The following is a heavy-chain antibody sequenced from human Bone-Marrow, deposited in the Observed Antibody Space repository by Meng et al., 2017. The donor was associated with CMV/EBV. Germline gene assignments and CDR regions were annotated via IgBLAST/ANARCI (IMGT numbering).Heavy chain of an antibody. Sequence: QSPFKGACPTPMRPTQTLTLTCTVSGFSLSTTGVGVAWIRKPPGKALEWLALNYWDDDKRYSPSLKNRLTITKDTSKNQVILTMTNMDPVDTGTYYCAHRITYYRGAFDFWGQGTLVTVSS. CDR1: GFSLSTTGVG. D-gene: IGHD3-3*01. V-gene: IGHV2-5*02. J-gene: IGHJ4*02. CDR2: NYWDDDK. CDR3: AHRITYYRGAFDF.